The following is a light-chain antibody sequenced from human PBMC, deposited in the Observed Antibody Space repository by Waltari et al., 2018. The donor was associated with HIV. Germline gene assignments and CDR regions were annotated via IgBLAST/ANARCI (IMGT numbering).Light chain of an antibody. V-gene: IGLV1-47*01. Sequence: SVVTQPPSASGTPGQRVTISCSGNTSNIGSNYVSCYQYLPGTAPKLLIHRNDQRPSGVPDRFSGSTSGTSASLAISGLRSEDEADYYCVTWDDSLRGVVFGGGTKVAVL. CDR2: RND. CDR1: TSNIGSNY. J-gene: IGLJ2*01. CDR3: VTWDDSLRGVV.